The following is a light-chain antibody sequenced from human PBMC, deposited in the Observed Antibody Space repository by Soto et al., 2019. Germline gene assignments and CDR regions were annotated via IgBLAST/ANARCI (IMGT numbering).Light chain of an antibody. CDR2: DAS. Sequence: EIMLTQSPATLSLSPGERATLSCRASQSVSSYLAWYQQKPGQAPRLLIYDASNRATGIPARFSGSGSGTDFTLTISSLEPEDFAVYYCQQRSNWLTWTFGQGTKV. V-gene: IGKV3-11*01. CDR3: QQRSNWLTWT. CDR1: QSVSSY. J-gene: IGKJ1*01.